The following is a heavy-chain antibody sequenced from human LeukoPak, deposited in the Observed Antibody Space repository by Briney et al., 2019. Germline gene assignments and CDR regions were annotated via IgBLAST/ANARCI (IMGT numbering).Heavy chain of an antibody. Sequence: PSETLSLTCTVSGGSISSGGYYWNWIRQHPGKGLEWIGYIYNSGSTYYNPSLKSRGTISLDTSKNQISLKLSSVIAADTAVYYCARGYCTNGVCSSDYFDYWGQGTLVTVSS. J-gene: IGHJ4*02. CDR2: IYNSGST. CDR1: GGSISSGGYY. CDR3: ARGYCTNGVCSSDYFDY. V-gene: IGHV4-31*03. D-gene: IGHD2-8*01.